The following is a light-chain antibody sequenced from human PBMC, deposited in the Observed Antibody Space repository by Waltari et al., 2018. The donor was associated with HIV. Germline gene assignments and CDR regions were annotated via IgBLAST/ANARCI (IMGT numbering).Light chain of an antibody. Sequence: QSVLTQPPSVSAAPGQRVTVSCSGSSSNIGYNSVSWYQHLPGTAPKLLISENEQRPSGIPDRYSASKSDTSATLGISGPQTGDEADYYCQVWDSDLNAVVFGGGTRVTVL. J-gene: IGLJ3*02. CDR2: ENE. CDR3: QVWDSDLNAVV. V-gene: IGLV1-51*02. CDR1: SSNIGYNS.